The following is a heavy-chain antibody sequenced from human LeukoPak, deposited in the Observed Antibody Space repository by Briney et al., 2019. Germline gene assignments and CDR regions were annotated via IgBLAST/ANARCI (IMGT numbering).Heavy chain of an antibody. CDR2: IKEEGSVK. J-gene: IGHJ4*02. V-gene: IGHV3-7*03. CDR3: ARDSTWRLDY. CDR1: GFTFSSHW. D-gene: IGHD5-12*01. Sequence: GGSLRLSCTASGFTFSSHWMTWVRQPPGKGLEWVANIKEEGSVKYYVDSVKGRFTISRDNTKNALYLQMNSLRADDTAVYFCARDSTWRLDYWGQGTLITVSS.